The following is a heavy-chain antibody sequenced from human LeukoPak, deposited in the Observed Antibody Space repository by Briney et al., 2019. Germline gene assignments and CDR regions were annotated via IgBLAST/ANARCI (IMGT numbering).Heavy chain of an antibody. CDR2: ISSSSSYI. D-gene: IGHD2-2*02. CDR1: GFTFSSYS. J-gene: IGHJ5*02. V-gene: IGHV3-21*01. Sequence: PGGSLRLSCAASGFTFSSYSMNWVRQAPGKGLEGVSSISSSSSYIYYADSVKGRSTISRDNAKNSLYLQMNSLRAEDTAVYYCARECEVVPAAIYWFVHWGQGTLVTVSS. CDR3: ARECEVVPAAIYWFVH.